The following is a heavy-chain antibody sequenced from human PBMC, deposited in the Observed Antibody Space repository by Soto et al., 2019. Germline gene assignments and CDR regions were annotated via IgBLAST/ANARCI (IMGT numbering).Heavy chain of an antibody. CDR2: ITNSGGST. CDR1: GFTFSSYA. D-gene: IGHD2-21*02. J-gene: IGHJ4*02. V-gene: IGHV3-23*01. Sequence: PGGSLRLSCAASGFTFSSYAMSWVRQAPGKGLEWVSTITNSGGSTYYADSVKGRFTISRDNSKNTLYLQMNSLRAEDTAVYYCAKDPRRLMTAINMAFDYWGQGTLVTVSS. CDR3: AKDPRRLMTAINMAFDY.